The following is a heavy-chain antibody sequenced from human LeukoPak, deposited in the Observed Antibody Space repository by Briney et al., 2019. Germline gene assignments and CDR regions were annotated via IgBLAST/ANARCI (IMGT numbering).Heavy chain of an antibody. Sequence: SETLSLTCAVYGGSFSGYYWSWIRQHPGKGLEWIGEINHSGSTNYNPSLKSRVTISVDTSKNQFSLKLSSVTAAGTAVYYCARGHDEYGDYYFDYWGQGTLVTVSS. CDR1: GGSFSGYY. CDR2: INHSGST. D-gene: IGHD4-17*01. V-gene: IGHV4-34*01. CDR3: ARGHDEYGDYYFDY. J-gene: IGHJ4*02.